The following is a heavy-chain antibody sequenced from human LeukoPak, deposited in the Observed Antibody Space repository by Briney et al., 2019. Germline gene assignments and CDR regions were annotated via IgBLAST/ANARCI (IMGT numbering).Heavy chain of an antibody. CDR1: GGTFSSYA. CDR3: ARGIIYYDSSGPSDY. D-gene: IGHD3-22*01. Sequence: SVKVSCKASGGTFSSYAISWVRQAPGRGLEWMGGIIPIFGTANYAQKFQGRVTITADESTSTAYMELSSLRSEDTAVYYCARGIIYYDSSGPSDYWGQGTLVTVSS. V-gene: IGHV1-69*01. CDR2: IIPIFGTA. J-gene: IGHJ4*02.